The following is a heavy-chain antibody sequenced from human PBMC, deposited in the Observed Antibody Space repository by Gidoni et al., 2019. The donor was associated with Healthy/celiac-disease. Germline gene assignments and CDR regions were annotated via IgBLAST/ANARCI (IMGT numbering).Heavy chain of an antibody. D-gene: IGHD5-12*01. CDR3: ASIGVEMATIWYFDY. Sequence: QVQLVQSGAEVKKPGSSVKVSCKSSGGTFSSYAISWVRQAPGQGLEWMGGIIPIFGTANYAQKFQGRVTITADESTSTAYMELSSLRSEDTAVYYCASIGVEMATIWYFDYWGQGTLVTVSS. CDR1: GGTFSSYA. V-gene: IGHV1-69*01. CDR2: IIPIFGTA. J-gene: IGHJ4*02.